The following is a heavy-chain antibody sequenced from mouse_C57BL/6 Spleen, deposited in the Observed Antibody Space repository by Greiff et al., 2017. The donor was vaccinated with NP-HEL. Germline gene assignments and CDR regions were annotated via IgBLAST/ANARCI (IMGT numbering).Heavy chain of an antibody. D-gene: IGHD1-1*01. Sequence: QVTLKVSGPELVKPGASVKLSCKASGYTFTSYDINWVKQRPGQGLEWIGWIYPRDGSTKYNEKFKGKATLTVDTSSSTAYMELHSLTSEDSAVYFCARGDYYGSSFPRFDYWGQGTTLTVSS. CDR2: IYPRDGST. CDR1: GYTFTSYD. V-gene: IGHV1-85*01. CDR3: ARGDYYGSSFPRFDY. J-gene: IGHJ2*01.